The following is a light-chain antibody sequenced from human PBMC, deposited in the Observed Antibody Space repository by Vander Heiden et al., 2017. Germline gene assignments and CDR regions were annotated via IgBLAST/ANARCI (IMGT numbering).Light chain of an antibody. CDR2: DES. CDR1: NIETKS. CDR3: QVWDSSTDHYV. J-gene: IGLJ1*01. V-gene: IGLV3-21*02. Sequence: SYVLTQPPSVSVAPGQPARITCGGNNIETKSVHWYQQKPGRAPVMVVFDESDRPSGIPERFSVSKSGNAATLSISRVEAGDEADYYCQVWDSSTDHYVFGTGTTVTVL.